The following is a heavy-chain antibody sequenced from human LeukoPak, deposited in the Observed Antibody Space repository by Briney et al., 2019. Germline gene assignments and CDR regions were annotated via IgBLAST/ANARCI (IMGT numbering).Heavy chain of an antibody. Sequence: SETLSLTCAVYGGSFSGYYWSWIRQPPGKGLEWMGEINHGGSTNYNPSLKSRVTISVDKSKNQFSLKLSSVTAADTAVYYCARASYYDYVWGSYRHYYYYYYMDVWGKGTTVTVSS. CDR1: GGSFSGYY. J-gene: IGHJ6*03. CDR2: INHGGST. D-gene: IGHD3-16*02. CDR3: ARASYYDYVWGSYRHYYYYYYMDV. V-gene: IGHV4-34*01.